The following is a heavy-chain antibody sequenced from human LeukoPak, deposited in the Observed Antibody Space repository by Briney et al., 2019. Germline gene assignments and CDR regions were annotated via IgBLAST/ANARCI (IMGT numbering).Heavy chain of an antibody. J-gene: IGHJ4*02. D-gene: IGHD3-22*01. V-gene: IGHV3-23*01. CDR3: AKDREVVYYDSSGYYC. CDR2: ISGSGGST. CDR1: GFTFSSYA. Sequence: PGGSLRLSCAASGFTFSSYAMSWVRQAPGKGLEWVSAISGSGGSTYYADSVKGRFTISRDNSKNTLYLQMNSLRAEDTAVYYCAKDREVVYYDSSGYYCWGQGTLVTVSS.